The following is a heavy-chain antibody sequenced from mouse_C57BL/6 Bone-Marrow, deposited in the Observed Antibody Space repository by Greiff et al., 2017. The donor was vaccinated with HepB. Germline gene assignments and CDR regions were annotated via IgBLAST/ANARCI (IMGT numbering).Heavy chain of an antibody. J-gene: IGHJ1*03. V-gene: IGHV1-9*01. D-gene: IGHD1-1*01. CDR1: GEELKGDG. CDR3: ASPSIYYYGSSYGFDV. CDR2: VGPGCGST. Sequence: GEERRKEGEEGKREGKEKGEELKGDGRGRGKKRRGEGREWGGEVGPGCGSTNYNERFKCKATFTADTSSNTAYMQLSSLTTEDSAIYYCASPSIYYYGSSYGFDVWGTGTTVTVSS.